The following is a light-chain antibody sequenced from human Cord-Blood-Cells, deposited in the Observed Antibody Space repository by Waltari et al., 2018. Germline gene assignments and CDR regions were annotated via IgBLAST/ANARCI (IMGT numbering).Light chain of an antibody. Sequence: ELVLPQSPATLSLSPGASATLSCRASQSVSSYLAWYQQKPGQAPRFLIYDAANRAPGIPARFSGSGSGTDFTLTISSLEPEDFAVYYCQQRSNWPRLTFGGGTKVEIK. CDR2: DAA. V-gene: IGKV3-11*01. CDR1: QSVSSY. CDR3: QQRSNWPRLT. J-gene: IGKJ4*01.